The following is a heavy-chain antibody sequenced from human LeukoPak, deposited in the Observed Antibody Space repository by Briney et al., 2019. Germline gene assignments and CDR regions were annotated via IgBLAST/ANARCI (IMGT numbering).Heavy chain of an antibody. CDR1: GFGFSYAW. J-gene: IGHJ4*02. CDR2: IKRKSDGETT. CDR3: TTAPSGYAYMNGWHLDY. Sequence: GGSLRLSCAASGFGFSYAWMSWVRQAPGKGPEWIGRIKRKSDGETTDYAAPVKGRFTISRDDSKNTLFLQMNSLKTEDTALYYCTTAPSGYAYMNGWHLDYWGQGALVTVSS. V-gene: IGHV3-15*01. D-gene: IGHD5-18*01.